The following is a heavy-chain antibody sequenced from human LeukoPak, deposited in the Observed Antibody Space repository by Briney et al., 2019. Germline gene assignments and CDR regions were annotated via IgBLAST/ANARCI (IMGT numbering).Heavy chain of an antibody. D-gene: IGHD5-12*01. CDR1: GDILSDYY. J-gene: IGHJ4*02. CDR2: INPNTGDT. CDR3: VREADIVATGVY. V-gene: IGHV1-2*02. Sequence: ASVKVSCMASGDILSDYYIHWLRPAPGQSLEWMGWINPNTGDTDYARKFQGRVILTRDASIGTPYMEFSSLRSDDTAVYYCVREADIVATGVYWGQGTLVTVSS.